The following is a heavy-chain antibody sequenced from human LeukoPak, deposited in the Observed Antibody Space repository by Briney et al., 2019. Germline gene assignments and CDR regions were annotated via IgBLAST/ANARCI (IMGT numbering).Heavy chain of an antibody. J-gene: IGHJ4*02. CDR1: SGSISSSSYY. V-gene: IGHV4-39*01. Sequence: SETLSLTCTVSSGSISSSSYYWGWIRQPPGKGLEWIGSIYYSGSTYYNPSLKSRVTISVDTSKNQFSLKLSSVTAADTAVYYCARHGSSWYDFDYWGQGTLVTVSS. D-gene: IGHD6-13*01. CDR3: ARHGSSWYDFDY. CDR2: IYYSGST.